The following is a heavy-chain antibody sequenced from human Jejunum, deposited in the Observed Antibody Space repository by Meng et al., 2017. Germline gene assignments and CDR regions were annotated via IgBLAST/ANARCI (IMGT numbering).Heavy chain of an antibody. D-gene: IGHD6-19*01. Sequence: SGHGLALPLVILLIMVPVSMFPVNIRTYYWSWIRQPPGNGLEWISYIDNGGRTNYNPSLKSRVIISVDTSKNQFYLQMSSLTAADTAVYYCARAAAGTGFGYFDLWGRGTLVTVSS. J-gene: IGHJ2*01. CDR1: MFPVNIRTYY. CDR3: ARAAAGTGFGYFDL. CDR2: IDNGGRT. V-gene: IGHV4-61*01.